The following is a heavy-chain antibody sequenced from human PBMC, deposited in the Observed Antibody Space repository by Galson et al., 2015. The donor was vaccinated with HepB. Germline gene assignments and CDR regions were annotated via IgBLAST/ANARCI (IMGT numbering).Heavy chain of an antibody. CDR1: GGSFSNYY. Sequence: LSLTCAVYGGSFSNYYWSWIRQPPGKGLEWIGSIYHSGSTYYNPSLKSRVTISVDTSKSQFSLKLSSVTAADTAVYYCARVGTMMDDAFDIWGQGTMVTVSS. D-gene: IGHD3-22*01. CDR3: ARVGTMMDDAFDI. V-gene: IGHV4-34*01. CDR2: IYHSGST. J-gene: IGHJ3*02.